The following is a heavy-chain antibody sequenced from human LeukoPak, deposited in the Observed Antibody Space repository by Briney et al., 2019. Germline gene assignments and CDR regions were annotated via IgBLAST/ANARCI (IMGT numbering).Heavy chain of an antibody. CDR1: GFTFSSYE. CDR2: MSYDGIYK. CDR3: GSDWQFDY. J-gene: IGHJ4*02. V-gene: IGHV3-30*04. Sequence: AGGSLRLSCAASGFTFSSYEMNWVRQAPGKGLEWVATMSYDGIYKYLADSVKGRFTISRDNSKNTVYLQMNSLRPEDTAVYYCGSDWQFDYWGQGTLVTVSS.